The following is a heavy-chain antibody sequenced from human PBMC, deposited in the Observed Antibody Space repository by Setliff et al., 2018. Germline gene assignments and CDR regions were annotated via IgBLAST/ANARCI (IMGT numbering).Heavy chain of an antibody. D-gene: IGHD2-2*01. J-gene: IGHJ4*02. CDR1: GFTFSSYA. CDR3: VKRGLVPAVNALGY. CDR2: ISGSGGRT. V-gene: IGHV3-23*01. Sequence: SLRLSCAASGFTFSSYAMSWVRQAPGKGLEWVSAISGSGGRTYYADSVKGRFIIFRDNSRNFLYQQMNSLRPEDMAVYYCVKRGLVPAVNALGYWGQGTLVTVSS.